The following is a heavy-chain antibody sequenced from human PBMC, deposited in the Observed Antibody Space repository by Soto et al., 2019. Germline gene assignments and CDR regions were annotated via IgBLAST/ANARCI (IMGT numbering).Heavy chain of an antibody. Sequence: GWSLRLSCAASGFTFSSYAMSWVRQAPGKGLEWVSAISGSGGSTYYADSVKGRFTISRDNSKNTLYLQMNSLRAEDTAVYYCAKGESVSGWYVPGPDYWGQGTLVTVSS. CDR3: AKGESVSGWYVPGPDY. J-gene: IGHJ4*02. D-gene: IGHD6-19*01. CDR2: ISGSGGST. CDR1: GFTFSSYA. V-gene: IGHV3-23*01.